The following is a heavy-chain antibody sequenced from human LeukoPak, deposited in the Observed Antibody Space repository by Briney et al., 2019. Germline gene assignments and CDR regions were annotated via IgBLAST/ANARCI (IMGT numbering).Heavy chain of an antibody. Sequence: GGSLRLSCAASGFTFSTYWMSWVRQAPGKGLQWVINIKPDGSEKYYVDSVKGRFTISRDNAKNSVDLQMNSLRVEDTAVYYCARGQSWAFDFWGQGTLVTVSS. D-gene: IGHD1-26*01. J-gene: IGHJ4*02. CDR1: GFTFSTYW. CDR2: IKPDGSEK. V-gene: IGHV3-7*05. CDR3: ARGQSWAFDF.